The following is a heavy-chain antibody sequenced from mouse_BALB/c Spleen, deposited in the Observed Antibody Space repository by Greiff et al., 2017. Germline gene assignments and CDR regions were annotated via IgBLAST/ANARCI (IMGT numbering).Heavy chain of an antibody. CDR3: ARRGVVEDYFDY. Sequence: DVMLVESGGGLVQPGGSLKLSCAASGFTFSSYTMSWVRQTPEKRLEWVAYISNGGGSTYYPDTVKGRFTISRDNAKNTLYLQMSSLKSEDTAMYYCARRGVVEDYFDYWGQGTTLTVSS. V-gene: IGHV5-12-2*01. J-gene: IGHJ2*01. D-gene: IGHD1-1*01. CDR2: ISNGGGST. CDR1: GFTFSSYT.